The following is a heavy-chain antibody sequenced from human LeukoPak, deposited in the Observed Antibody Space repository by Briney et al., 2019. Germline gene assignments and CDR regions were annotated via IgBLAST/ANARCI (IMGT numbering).Heavy chain of an antibody. D-gene: IGHD3-10*01. CDR1: GGSISSSSYY. Sequence: PSETLSLTCTVSGGSISSSSYYWGWIRQPPGKGLEWIGSIYYSGSTYYNPSLKSRVTISVDTSKNQFSLKLSSVTAADTAVYYCARHRERFGELNRENWFDPWGQGTLVTVSS. CDR2: IYYSGST. CDR3: ARHRERFGELNRENWFDP. J-gene: IGHJ5*02. V-gene: IGHV4-39*01.